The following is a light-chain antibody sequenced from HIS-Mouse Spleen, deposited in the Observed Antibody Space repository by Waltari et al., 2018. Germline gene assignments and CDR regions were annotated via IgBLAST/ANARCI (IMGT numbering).Light chain of an antibody. V-gene: IGLV1-47*01. Sequence: QSVLTQPPSASGTPGQRVTTSCSGSSPNIGSNYVYWYQQPPGTAPKLLIYRNNQRPSGVPDRFSGSKSGTSASLAISGLRSEDEADYYCAAWDDSLSGYVFGTGTKVTVL. CDR1: SPNIGSNY. CDR2: RNN. CDR3: AAWDDSLSGYV. J-gene: IGLJ1*01.